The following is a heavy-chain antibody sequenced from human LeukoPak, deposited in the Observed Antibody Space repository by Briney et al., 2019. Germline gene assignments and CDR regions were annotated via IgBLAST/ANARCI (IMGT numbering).Heavy chain of an antibody. CDR1: GFTVSSNY. CDR2: IYSGGST. J-gene: IGHJ4*02. V-gene: IGHV3-66*01. D-gene: IGHD5-12*01. Sequence: SGVSLRLSCAASGFTVSSNYMSWVRQAPGKGLEWVSVIYSGGSTYYADSVKGRFTISRDNSKNTLYLQMNSLRAEDTAVYYCATGGSGYDYPRFDYWGQGTLVTVSS. CDR3: ATGGSGYDYPRFDY.